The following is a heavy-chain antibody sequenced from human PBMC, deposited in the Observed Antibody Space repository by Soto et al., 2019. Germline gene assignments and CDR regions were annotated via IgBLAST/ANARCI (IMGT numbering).Heavy chain of an antibody. CDR2: IHNSGST. V-gene: IGHV4-4*02. CDR3: ARSFGWYAIDH. Sequence: SETLSPTLIVSDSSISSEQSWSCVRQPPGKGLEWIGEIHNSGSTNINPSLKSRVTMSVDKSKNQFSLMLSSVTAADTAVYYCARSFGWYAIDHWGQGTLVTVSS. CDR1: DSSISSEQS. J-gene: IGHJ1*01. D-gene: IGHD6-19*01.